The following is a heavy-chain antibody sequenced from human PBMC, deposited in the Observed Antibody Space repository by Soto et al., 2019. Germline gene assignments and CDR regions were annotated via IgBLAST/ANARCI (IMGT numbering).Heavy chain of an antibody. Sequence: ASVKVSCKASGYTFTGYYMHWVRQAPGQGLEWMGWINPNSGGTNYAQKFQGRVTMTRDTSMSTAYMELSRLTSDDTGVYYCARETSNRGYSCGTYYYKGMDVWGQGTTVTVSS. CDR1: GYTFTGYY. CDR2: INPNSGGT. D-gene: IGHD5-18*01. V-gene: IGHV1-2*02. CDR3: ARETSNRGYSCGTYYYKGMDV. J-gene: IGHJ6*02.